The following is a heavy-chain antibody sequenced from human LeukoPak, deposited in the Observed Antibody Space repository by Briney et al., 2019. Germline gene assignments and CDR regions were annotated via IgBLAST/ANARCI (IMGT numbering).Heavy chain of an antibody. CDR1: GGSISSYY. CDR2: IYYSGST. V-gene: IGHV4-59*08. J-gene: IGHJ4*02. CDR3: AKAGGWYGSALGY. D-gene: IGHD6-19*01. Sequence: AETLSLTCTVSGGSISSYYWSWLRQPPGKGLEGIGYIYYSGSTNYNPSLKSRVTISVDTSKNQFSLKLSSVTAADTAVYYCAKAGGWYGSALGYWGQGTLVTVSS.